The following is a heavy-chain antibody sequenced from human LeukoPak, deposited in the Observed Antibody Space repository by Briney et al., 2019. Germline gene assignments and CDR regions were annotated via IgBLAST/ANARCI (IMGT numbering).Heavy chain of an antibody. V-gene: IGHV4-31*03. CDR2: IYYSGST. CDR3: ASLYSNYSSYYYYMDV. J-gene: IGHJ6*03. Sequence: SQTLSLTCTVSGGSISSGGYYWSWIRQHPGKGLEWIGYIYYSGSTYYNPSLKSRVTISVDTSKNQFSLKLSSVTAADTAVYYCASLYSNYSSYYYYMDVWGKGTTVTVSS. D-gene: IGHD4-11*01. CDR1: GGSISSGGYY.